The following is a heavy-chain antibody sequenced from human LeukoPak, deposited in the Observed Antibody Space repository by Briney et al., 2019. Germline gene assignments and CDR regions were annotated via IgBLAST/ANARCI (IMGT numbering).Heavy chain of an antibody. CDR2: IRYDGSNK. CDR3: AKDRLSRITIFGVVTTDLNWFDP. CDR1: GFTFSSYG. V-gene: IGHV3-30*02. D-gene: IGHD3-3*01. Sequence: GGSLRLSCAASGFTFSSYGMHWVRQAPGKGLEWVAFIRYDGSNKYYADSVKGRFTISRDNSKNTLYQQMNSLRAEDTAVYYCAKDRLSRITIFGVVTTDLNWFDPWGQGTLVTVSS. J-gene: IGHJ5*02.